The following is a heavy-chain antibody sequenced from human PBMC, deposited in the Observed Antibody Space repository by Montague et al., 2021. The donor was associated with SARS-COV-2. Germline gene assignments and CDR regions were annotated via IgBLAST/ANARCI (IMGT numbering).Heavy chain of an antibody. D-gene: IGHD6-19*01. J-gene: IGHJ4*02. CDR1: GGSFSDYY. V-gene: IGHV4-34*01. Sequence: SETLSLTCAVYGGSFSDYYWSWIRQPPGKGLEWIGSIYYRGGTYYNPSLKSRVFISVDTSKNQLSLTLTSVTAADTAVYYCATQEDPSGWIPGPFDFWGQGTLLSVSS. CDR2: IYYRGGT. CDR3: ATQEDPSGWIPGPFDF.